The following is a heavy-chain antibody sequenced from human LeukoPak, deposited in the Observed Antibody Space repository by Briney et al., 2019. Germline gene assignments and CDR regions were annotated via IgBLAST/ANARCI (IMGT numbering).Heavy chain of an antibody. CDR2: ISYDGSNK. Sequence: GGSLRLSCAASGFTFSSYGMHWVRQAPGKGPEWVAVISYDGSNKYYADSVKGRFTISRDNSKNTLYLQMNSLRAEDTAVYYCAKDPSTSIAVAGPFDYWGQGTLVTVSS. CDR1: GFTFSSYG. CDR3: AKDPSTSIAVAGPFDY. D-gene: IGHD6-19*01. J-gene: IGHJ4*02. V-gene: IGHV3-30*18.